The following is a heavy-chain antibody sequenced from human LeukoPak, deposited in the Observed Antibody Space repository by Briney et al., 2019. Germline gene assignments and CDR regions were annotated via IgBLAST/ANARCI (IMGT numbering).Heavy chain of an antibody. D-gene: IGHD3-16*01. CDR3: ARWGGTRQFYFDY. V-gene: IGHV3-33*01. J-gene: IGHJ4*02. CDR1: RFTLSDYG. CDR2: INYDGSNR. Sequence: PGGSLRLSCAASRFTLSDYGLHRVRHGPGKGLEWLAVINYDGSNRFYADSVKGRFTISKDSFENTLYLQMNSLRADATAMYYCARWGGTRQFYFDYWGQGILATVSS.